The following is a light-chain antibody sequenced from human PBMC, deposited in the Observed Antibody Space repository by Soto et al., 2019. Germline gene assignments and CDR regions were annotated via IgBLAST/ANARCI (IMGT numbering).Light chain of an antibody. Sequence: DIQMTQSPSSLSASVGARVPISCRASQSIGTYLHWYQQKLGKAPKFLIYSASTLQSGVPSRFSGSGSGTEFTLTISSLQPDDSATYYCQQYNTFLTFGGGTKVDIK. CDR3: QQYNTFLT. V-gene: IGKV1-16*01. J-gene: IGKJ4*01. CDR1: QSIGTY. CDR2: SAS.